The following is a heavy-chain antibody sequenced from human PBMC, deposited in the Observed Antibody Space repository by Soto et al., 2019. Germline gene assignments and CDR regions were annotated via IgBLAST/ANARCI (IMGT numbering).Heavy chain of an antibody. CDR2: ISWNSVAI. CDR3: AKATRLTDTGSD. CDR1: GLTFDDYA. J-gene: IGHJ4*02. V-gene: IGHV3-9*01. D-gene: IGHD2-8*02. Sequence: EVQLVESGGGLVQPGRSLRLSCAASGLTFDDYALHWVRQVPGKGLEWVSGISWNSVAIHYADSVKGRFTISRDNAKNSLYLQMNNLRGEDTALYYCAKATRLTDTGSDWGQGTLVTVSS.